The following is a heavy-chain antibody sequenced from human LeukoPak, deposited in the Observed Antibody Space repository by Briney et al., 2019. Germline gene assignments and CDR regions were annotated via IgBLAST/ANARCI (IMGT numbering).Heavy chain of an antibody. CDR2: ISGSGGST. CDR1: GFTFSSYA. J-gene: IGHJ4*02. CDR3: AKDRGWYGEGDY. V-gene: IGHV3-23*01. D-gene: IGHD6-19*01. Sequence: QPGGSLRLSCAASGFTFSSYAMSWVRQAPGKGLEWVSAISGSGGSTYFADSVKGRFTISRDNSKNTLYLQMNSLRAEDTAVYYCAKDRGWYGEGDYWGQGTLVTVSS.